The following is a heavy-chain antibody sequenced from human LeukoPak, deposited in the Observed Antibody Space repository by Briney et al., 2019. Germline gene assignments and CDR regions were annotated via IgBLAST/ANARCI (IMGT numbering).Heavy chain of an antibody. J-gene: IGHJ4*02. Sequence: GGSLRLSCAASGFTVSSNYMTWVRQASGKGLEWVSLIYSAGSTYYADSVKGRFTISRDSSKNTLYLQMNSLRAEDAAVYYCARGDCSSISCFKFDYWGQGTLVTVSS. CDR3: ARGDCSSISCFKFDY. CDR2: IYSAGST. V-gene: IGHV3-66*01. CDR1: GFTVSSNY. D-gene: IGHD2-2*01.